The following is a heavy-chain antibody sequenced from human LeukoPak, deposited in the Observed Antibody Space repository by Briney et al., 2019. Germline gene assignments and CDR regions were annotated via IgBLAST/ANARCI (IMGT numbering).Heavy chain of an antibody. V-gene: IGHV1-2*02. CDR1: GYTFTGYY. CDR3: ARDRRGYYYDSSGYYYDY. CDR2: INPNSGST. Sequence: GASVKVSCKASGYTFTGYYMHWVRQAPGQGLEWMGWINPNSGSTNYAQKFQGRATMTRDTSISTAYMELSRLRSDDTAVYYCARDRRGYYYDSSGYYYDYWGQGTLVTVSS. J-gene: IGHJ4*02. D-gene: IGHD3-22*01.